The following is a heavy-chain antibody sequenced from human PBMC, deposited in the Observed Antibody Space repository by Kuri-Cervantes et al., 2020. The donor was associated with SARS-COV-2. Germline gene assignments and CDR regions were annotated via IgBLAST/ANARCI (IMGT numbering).Heavy chain of an antibody. CDR1: GFTFSSYA. D-gene: IGHD3-3*01. V-gene: IGHV3-23*01. J-gene: IGHJ4*02. CDR3: ARDPLVTIFGVVLLSYYFDY. Sequence: GESLKISCAASGFTFSSYAMSWVRQAPGKGLEWVSAISGSGGSTYYADSVKGRFTISRDNSKNTLYLQMNSLRAEDTAVYYCARDPLVTIFGVVLLSYYFDYWGQGILVTVSS. CDR2: ISGSGGST.